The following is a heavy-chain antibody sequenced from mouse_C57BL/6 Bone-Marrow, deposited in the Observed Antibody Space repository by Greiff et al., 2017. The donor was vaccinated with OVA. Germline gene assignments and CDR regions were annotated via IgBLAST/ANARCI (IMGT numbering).Heavy chain of an antibody. CDR2: ISSGSSTI. CDR3: ARKRRFDV. CDR1: GFTFSDYG. J-gene: IGHJ1*03. Sequence: EVQGVESGGGLVKPGGSLKLSCAASGFTFSDYGMHWVRQAPEKGLEWVAYISSGSSTIYYADTVKGRFTISRDNAKNTLFLQMTSLRSEDTAMYYCARKRRFDVWGTGTTVTVSS. V-gene: IGHV5-17*01.